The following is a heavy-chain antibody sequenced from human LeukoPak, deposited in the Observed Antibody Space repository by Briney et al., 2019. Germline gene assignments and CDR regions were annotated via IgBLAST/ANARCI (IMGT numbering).Heavy chain of an antibody. V-gene: IGHV3-43*02. Sequence: GGSLRLSCAASGFTFDDYAMHWVRQAPGKGLEWVSLISGDGGSTYYADSVKGRFTISRGNSKNSLYLQMNSLRTEDTALYYCAKDTWELPTSLSRYGDFDYWGQGTLVTVSS. J-gene: IGHJ4*02. CDR2: ISGDGGST. CDR1: GFTFDDYA. CDR3: AKDTWELPTSLSRYGDFDY. D-gene: IGHD1-26*01.